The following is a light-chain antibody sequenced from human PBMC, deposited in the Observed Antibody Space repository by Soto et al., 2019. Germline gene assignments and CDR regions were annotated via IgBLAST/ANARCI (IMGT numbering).Light chain of an antibody. CDR1: QSVSSN. J-gene: IGKJ1*01. V-gene: IGKV3-15*01. CDR2: GAS. CDR3: QQSNNWPPGT. Sequence: EIVMTQSPATLSVSPGERATLSCRASQSVSSNLAWYQQKPGQAPRLLIYGASTRATGIPARFSGSGSGTEVTLTLSSLQSEDFAVYYCQQSNNWPPGTFGQGTKVEIK.